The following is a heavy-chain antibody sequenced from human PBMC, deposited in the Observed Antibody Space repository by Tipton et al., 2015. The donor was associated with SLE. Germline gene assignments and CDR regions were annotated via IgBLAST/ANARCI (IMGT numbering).Heavy chain of an antibody. CDR1: GGSFSGYF. Sequence: TLSLTCAVYGGSFSGYFWSCIRQSPGKGLEWIGETNHSGSTKHNPSLKSRVTIAVDTSKKQLSLKVTSVTAADTAVYYCARGQDDCRGERCYSMGGYWGQGTQVTVSS. V-gene: IGHV4-34*01. CDR2: TNHSGST. J-gene: IGHJ4*02. CDR3: ARGQDDCRGERCYSMGGY. D-gene: IGHD2-15*01.